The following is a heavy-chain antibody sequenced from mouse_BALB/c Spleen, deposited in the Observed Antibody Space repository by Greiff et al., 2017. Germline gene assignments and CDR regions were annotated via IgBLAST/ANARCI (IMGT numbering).Heavy chain of an antibody. CDR2: IDPANGNT. CDR1: GFNIKDTY. CDR3: ARGDYYGSSSHFDY. D-gene: IGHD1-1*01. J-gene: IGHJ2*01. Sequence: EVQLQQSGAELVKPGASVKLSCTASGFNIKDTYMHWVKQRPEQGLEWIGRIDPANGNTKYDPKFQGKATITADTSSNTAYLQLSSLTSEDTAVYYCARGDYYGSSSHFDYWGQGTTLTVSS. V-gene: IGHV14-3*02.